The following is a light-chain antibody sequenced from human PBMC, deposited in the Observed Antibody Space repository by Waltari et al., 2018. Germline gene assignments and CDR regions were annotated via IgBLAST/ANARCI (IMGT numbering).Light chain of an antibody. V-gene: IGKV3-20*01. Sequence: EIVLTQSPGTLSLSPGERATLSCRATQSVSSNYLAWYQQKPGQAPRLLIYGASSRATGIPDRFSGSGSGTDFSLFISRLEPEDFAVYYCQKYGSSPVTFGQGTKLEIK. CDR1: QSVSSNY. J-gene: IGKJ2*01. CDR2: GAS. CDR3: QKYGSSPVT.